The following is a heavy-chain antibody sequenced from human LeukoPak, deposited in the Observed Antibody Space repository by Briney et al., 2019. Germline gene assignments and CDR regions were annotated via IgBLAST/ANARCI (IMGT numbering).Heavy chain of an antibody. J-gene: IGHJ3*02. CDR3: ARHSAVRGVIERSYDAFDI. CDR1: GGSISSSSYY. Sequence: SETLSLTCTVSGGSISSSSYYWGWVRQPPGKGLEWLGSIYQSGSTNHNPSLKSRVTISVDKSKNQFSLKLSSVTAADTAVYYCARHSAVRGVIERSYDAFDIWGQGTMVTVSS. CDR2: IYQSGST. V-gene: IGHV4-39*01. D-gene: IGHD3-10*01.